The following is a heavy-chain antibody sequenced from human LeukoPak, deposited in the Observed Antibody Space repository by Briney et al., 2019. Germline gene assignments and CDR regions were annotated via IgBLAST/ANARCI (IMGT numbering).Heavy chain of an antibody. V-gene: IGHV5-51*01. CDR3: ARQRLDYDFWSGYYAHYYYYYGMDV. Sequence: GESLKISCKGSGYSLTGYWIGWVRQMPGKGLEWMGIIYPGDSDTRYSPSFQGQVTISADKSISTAYLQWSSLKASDTAMYYCARQRLDYDFWSGYYAHYYYYYGMDVWGQGTTVTVSS. CDR1: GYSLTGYW. CDR2: IYPGDSDT. D-gene: IGHD3-3*01. J-gene: IGHJ6*02.